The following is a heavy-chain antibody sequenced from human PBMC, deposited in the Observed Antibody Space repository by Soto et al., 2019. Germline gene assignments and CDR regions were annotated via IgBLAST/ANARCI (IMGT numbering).Heavy chain of an antibody. CDR2: INHSGST. D-gene: IGHD6-13*01. CDR1: GGSFSGYY. V-gene: IGHV4-34*01. CDR3: ARYSSSPSGWFDP. Sequence: SETLSLTCAVYGGSFSGYYWSWIRQPPGKGLEWIGEINHSGSTNYNPSLKSRVTISVDTSKNQFSLKLSSVTAADTAVYYCARYSSSPSGWFDPWGQGTRVTVS. J-gene: IGHJ5*02.